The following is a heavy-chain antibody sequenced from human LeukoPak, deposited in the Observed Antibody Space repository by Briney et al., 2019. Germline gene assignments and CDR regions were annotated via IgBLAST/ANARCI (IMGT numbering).Heavy chain of an antibody. V-gene: IGHV4-31*03. CDR3: ARATRRGYSGYDTGYYFDY. J-gene: IGHJ4*02. CDR2: IYYSGST. Sequence: SETLSLTCTVSGGSISSGGYYWSWIRQHPGKGLEWIGYIYYSGSTYYNPSLKSRVTISVDTSKNQSSLKLSSVTAADTAVYYCARATRRGYSGYDTGYYFDYWGQGTLVTVSS. D-gene: IGHD5-12*01. CDR1: GGSISSGGYY.